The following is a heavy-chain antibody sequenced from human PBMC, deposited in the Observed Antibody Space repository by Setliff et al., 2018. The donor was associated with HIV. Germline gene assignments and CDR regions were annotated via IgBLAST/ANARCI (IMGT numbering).Heavy chain of an antibody. V-gene: IGHV5-51*01. CDR2: VYPGDSDI. CDR3: ARNPNSFHPLDS. CDR1: GYNFSNYW. J-gene: IGHJ4*02. D-gene: IGHD2-15*01. Sequence: PGESLKISCKCSGYNFSNYWNGWVRQMPGKGLEWMGIVYPGDSDIRYSPGFQDQVTVSADKSISTAYLQWNSLKASDTAMYYCARNPNSFHPLDSWGQGTLVTVS.